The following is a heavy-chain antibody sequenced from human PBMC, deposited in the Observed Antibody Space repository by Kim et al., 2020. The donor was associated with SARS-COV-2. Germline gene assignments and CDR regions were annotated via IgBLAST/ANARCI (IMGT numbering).Heavy chain of an antibody. V-gene: IGHV3-13*01. J-gene: IGHJ2*01. CDR3: ARESRDSVTAAWYLDL. Sequence: GGSLRLSCAASGSTFSNYDMHWVRQGTGKGLEWVSAIGTGGNTYYAGSVKGRFTISRENAKNSVYLQMNSLRDGDMAVYYCARESRDSVTAAWYLDLWGRGTLVIVSS. D-gene: IGHD4-17*01. CDR1: GSTFSNYD. CDR2: IGTGGNT.